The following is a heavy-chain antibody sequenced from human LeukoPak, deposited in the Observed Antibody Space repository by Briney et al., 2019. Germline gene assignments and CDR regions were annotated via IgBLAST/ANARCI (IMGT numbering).Heavy chain of an antibody. J-gene: IGHJ4*02. CDR2: INPNSGGT. D-gene: IGHD4-11*01. CDR3: ARDSSTVTTPYFDY. Sequence: ASVKVSCKASGYTFTGYYMHWVRQAPGQGLEWMGWINPNSGGTNYAQKFQGRVTMTRDTSISTVYMELNRLRFGDTAVYYCARDSSTVTTPYFDYWAQGTLVTVSS. CDR1: GYTFTGYY. V-gene: IGHV1-2*02.